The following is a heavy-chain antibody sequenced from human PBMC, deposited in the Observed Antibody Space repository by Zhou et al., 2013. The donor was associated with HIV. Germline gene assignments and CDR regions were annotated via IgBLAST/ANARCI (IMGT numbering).Heavy chain of an antibody. CDR3: ARSPSFGEMPLDS. CDR2: ISAYNGNT. Sequence: QVQLVQSGAEVKKPGSSVKVSCKASGGTFTRDAMSWVRQAPGRGLEWMGWISAYNGNTNYAQKLQGRVTMTTDTSTSTAYMELRSLRSDDTAVYHCARSPSFGEMPLDSWGQGTLITVSS. CDR1: GGTFTRDA. V-gene: IGHV1-18*01. J-gene: IGHJ4*02. D-gene: IGHD3-10*01.